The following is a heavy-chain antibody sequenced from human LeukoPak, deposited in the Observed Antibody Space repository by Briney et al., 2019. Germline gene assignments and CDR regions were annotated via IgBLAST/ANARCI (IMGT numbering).Heavy chain of an antibody. Sequence: SETLSLTCTVSGGXISSSSYYWGWIRQPPGKGLEWIGSIYYSGSTYYNPSLKSRVTISVDTSKNQFSLKLSSVTAADTAVYYCARRVPRGDIAAAGTRGMDVWGQGTTVTVSS. CDR1: GGXISSSSYY. CDR2: IYYSGST. J-gene: IGHJ6*02. V-gene: IGHV4-39*01. D-gene: IGHD6-13*01. CDR3: ARRVPRGDIAAAGTRGMDV.